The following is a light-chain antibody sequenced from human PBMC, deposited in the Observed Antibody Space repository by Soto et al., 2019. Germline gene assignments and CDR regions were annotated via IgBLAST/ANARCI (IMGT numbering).Light chain of an antibody. V-gene: IGLV7-46*01. J-gene: IGLJ1*01. CDR3: LLSYSGARPHV. CDR2: DTS. CDR1: TGAVTSAHY. Sequence: QAVVTQEPSLTVSQGGTVTLTCGSSTGAVTSAHYPYWFQQKPGQAPRTLIYDTSNKYSWTPARFSGSLLGGKAALTLSGAQPEDEAEYYCLLSYSGARPHVFGSGTKLTVL.